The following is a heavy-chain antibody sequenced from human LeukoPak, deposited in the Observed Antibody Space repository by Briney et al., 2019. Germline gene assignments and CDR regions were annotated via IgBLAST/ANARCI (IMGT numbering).Heavy chain of an antibody. CDR2: ISSSSSYI. CDR3: AKQSPIPGIAVAGTRFDY. Sequence: GGSLRLSCAASGFNFRDYGMHWVRRTPGKGLEWVSSISSSSSYIYYADSVKGRFTISRDNSKNTLYLQMNSLRAEDTAVYYCAKQSPIPGIAVAGTRFDYWGQGTLVTVSS. V-gene: IGHV3-21*01. D-gene: IGHD6-19*01. CDR1: GFNFRDYG. J-gene: IGHJ4*02.